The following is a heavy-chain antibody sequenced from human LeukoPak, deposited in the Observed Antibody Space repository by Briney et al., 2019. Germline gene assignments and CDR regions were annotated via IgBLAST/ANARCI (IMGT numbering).Heavy chain of an antibody. CDR1: GGSISSYY. CDR2: ISYSGTT. CDR3: ARLVWSGYQLDF. Sequence: SETLSLTCTVSGGSISSYYWSWIRQPPGKGLEWIGYISYSGTTNYNPSLKSRLTISVDTSKNQFSLKLNSLSAADTAVYYCARLVWSGYQLDFWGQGTLVTVSS. D-gene: IGHD3-3*01. J-gene: IGHJ4*02. V-gene: IGHV4-59*12.